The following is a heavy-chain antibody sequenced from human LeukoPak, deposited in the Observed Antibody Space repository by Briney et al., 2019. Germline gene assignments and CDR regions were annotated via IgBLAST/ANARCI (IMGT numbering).Heavy chain of an antibody. Sequence: GGSLRLSCAASGFTFSSYRMNWVRQAPGKGLEWVSSISSTSSYIYYADSVKGRFTISRDNAKNSLFLQMNSLRAEDTAVYYCARDEYSYGYYYYYMDVWGKGTTVTVSS. V-gene: IGHV3-21*01. CDR3: ARDEYSYGYYYYYMDV. D-gene: IGHD5-18*01. CDR2: ISSTSSYI. J-gene: IGHJ6*03. CDR1: GFTFSSYR.